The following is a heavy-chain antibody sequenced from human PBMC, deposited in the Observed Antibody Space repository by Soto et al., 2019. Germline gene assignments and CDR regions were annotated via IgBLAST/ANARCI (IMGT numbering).Heavy chain of an antibody. V-gene: IGHV3-73*01. J-gene: IGHJ4*02. D-gene: IGHD3-22*01. CDR1: GFTFSGSA. CDR2: IRSKANSYAT. CDR3: TRHDYYDSELQYYFDY. Sequence: GGSLRLSCAASGFTFSGSAMHWVRQASGKGLEWVGRIRSKANSYATAYAASVKGRFTISRDDSKNTAYLQMNSLKTEDTAVYYCTRHDYYDSELQYYFDYWGQGTLVTVSS.